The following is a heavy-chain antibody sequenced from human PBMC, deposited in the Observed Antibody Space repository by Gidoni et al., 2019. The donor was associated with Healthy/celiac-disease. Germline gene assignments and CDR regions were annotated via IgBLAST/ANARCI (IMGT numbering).Heavy chain of an antibody. CDR3: ARSYSGSYSEDY. Sequence: QVQLVQSGAEVKKPGPSVKVSCKASVGTFSSYAISWVRQAPGQELEWMGGIIPIFGTANYAQKFQGRVTITADESTSTAYMELSSLRSEDTAVYYCARSYSGSYSEDYWGQGTLVTVSS. V-gene: IGHV1-69*01. CDR2: IIPIFGTA. D-gene: IGHD1-26*01. CDR1: VGTFSSYA. J-gene: IGHJ4*02.